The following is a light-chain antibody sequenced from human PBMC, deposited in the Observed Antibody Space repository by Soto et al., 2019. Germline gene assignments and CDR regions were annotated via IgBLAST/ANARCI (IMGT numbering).Light chain of an antibody. Sequence: EIVMTQSPATLSVSPGETATLSCRASQSVAGNLAWYQQKPGQPPRLLIYGVSTRATGVPARFSGSGSETDFSLTTSSLQIEDFALYYCQQSNNWPPLTFDGGTKVEIK. CDR3: QQSNNWPPLT. V-gene: IGKV3-15*01. CDR1: QSVAGN. J-gene: IGKJ4*01. CDR2: GVS.